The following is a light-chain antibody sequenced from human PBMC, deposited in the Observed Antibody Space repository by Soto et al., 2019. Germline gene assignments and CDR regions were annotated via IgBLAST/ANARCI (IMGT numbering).Light chain of an antibody. J-gene: IGLJ3*02. V-gene: IGLV1-40*01. CDR2: GNS. Sequence: QPVLTQPPSVSGAPGQRVTISCTGSSSNIGAGYDVHWYQQLPGTAPKLLIYGNSNRPSGVPDRFSGSKSGTSASLAITGLQAEDEADYYCQSYDSSLSGSVFGGGTKLTGL. CDR3: QSYDSSLSGSV. CDR1: SSNIGAGYD.